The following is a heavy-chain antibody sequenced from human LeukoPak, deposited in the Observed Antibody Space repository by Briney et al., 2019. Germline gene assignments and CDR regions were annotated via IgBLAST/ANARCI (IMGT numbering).Heavy chain of an antibody. Sequence: PGGXLRLSCAASGFTFSDYFMTWIRQAPGKGLEWVSYISGSGSNKYYADSVKGRFTISRDNAKSSLYLQMNSLRVEDTAVYYCATSQSSVAGIVGDWGQGTLVTVSS. J-gene: IGHJ4*02. CDR2: ISGSGSNK. CDR3: ATSQSSVAGIVGD. CDR1: GFTFSDYF. D-gene: IGHD6-19*01. V-gene: IGHV3-11*04.